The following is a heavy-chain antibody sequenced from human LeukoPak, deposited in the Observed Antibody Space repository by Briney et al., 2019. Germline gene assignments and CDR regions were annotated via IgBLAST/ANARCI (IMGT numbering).Heavy chain of an antibody. CDR1: GGSISSYY. CDR3: AREEVPHGFDI. Sequence: PSETLSLTCTVSGGSISSYYWSWIRQPPGKGLEWIAYIDYSGNTNYNPSLKSRVTISIDTSKNQFSLKLSSVTAADTAVYYCAREEVPHGFDIWGQGTMVTVSS. V-gene: IGHV4-59*12. J-gene: IGHJ3*02. CDR2: IDYSGNT.